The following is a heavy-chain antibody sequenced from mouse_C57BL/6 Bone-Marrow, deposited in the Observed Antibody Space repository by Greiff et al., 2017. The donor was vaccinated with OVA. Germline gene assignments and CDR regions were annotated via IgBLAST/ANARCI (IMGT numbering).Heavy chain of an antibody. J-gene: IGHJ2*01. CDR1: GYTFTSYW. Sequence: QVQLQQSGAELVRPGSSVKLSCKASGYTFTSYWMHWVKQRPIQGLEWIGNIDPSDSETHYNQKFKDKATLTVDKSSSTAYMQLSSLTSEDSAVYYCARRDGYYYFDYWGQGTTLTVSS. V-gene: IGHV1-52*01. CDR3: ARRDGYYYFDY. D-gene: IGHD2-3*01. CDR2: IDPSDSET.